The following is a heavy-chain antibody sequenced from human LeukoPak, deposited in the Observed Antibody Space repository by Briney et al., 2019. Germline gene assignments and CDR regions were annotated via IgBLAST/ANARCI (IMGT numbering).Heavy chain of an antibody. CDR1: GFTFSSYS. V-gene: IGHV3-21*01. Sequence: GGSLRLSCAASGFTFSSYSMNWVRQAPGKGLEWVSSISSSSYIYYADSVKGRFTVSRDNAKNSLYLQMNSLRAEDTAVYYCARAPQYYDILTGYYYYYYMDVWGKGTTVTISS. J-gene: IGHJ6*03. CDR3: ARAPQYYDILTGYYYYYYMDV. CDR2: ISSSSYI. D-gene: IGHD3-9*01.